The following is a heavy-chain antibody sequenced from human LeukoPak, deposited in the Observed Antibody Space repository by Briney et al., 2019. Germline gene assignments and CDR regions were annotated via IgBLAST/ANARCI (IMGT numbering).Heavy chain of an antibody. V-gene: IGHV3-66*01. CDR2: IYSGGST. CDR3: ARGGDYYGSGSYYSRYYYYGMDV. CDR1: GFTVSSNY. D-gene: IGHD3-10*01. Sequence: GGSLRLSCAASGFTVSSNYMSWVRQAPGKRLEWVSVIYSGGSTYYADSVKGRFTISRDNSKNTLYLQMNSLRAEDTAVYYCARGGDYYGSGSYYSRYYYYGMDVWGQGTTVTVSS. J-gene: IGHJ6*02.